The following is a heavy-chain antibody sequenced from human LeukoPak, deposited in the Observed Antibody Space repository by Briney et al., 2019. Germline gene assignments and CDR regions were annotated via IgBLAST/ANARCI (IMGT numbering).Heavy chain of an antibody. D-gene: IGHD6-13*01. CDR1: GGPITSSDYH. V-gene: IGHV4-39*01. CDR3: ARHVGQQLFYYYYGLDV. J-gene: IGHJ6*02. CDR2: MYHSGST. Sequence: SETLSLTCTVSGGPITSSDYHWGWIRQPPGKGLEWIGSMYHSGSTYHNPSLKSRVTISVDTSKNQFSLKLNSVTAADTAVYYCARHVGQQLFYYYYGLDVWGQGTTVSVSS.